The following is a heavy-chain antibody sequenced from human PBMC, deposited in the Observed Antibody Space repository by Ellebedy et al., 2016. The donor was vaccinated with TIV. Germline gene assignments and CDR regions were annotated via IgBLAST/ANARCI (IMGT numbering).Heavy chain of an antibody. CDR1: GGSISNGDCY. V-gene: IGHV4-30-4*01. J-gene: IGHJ4*02. CDR2: IYYSGST. Sequence: SETLSLXXTVSGGSISNGDCYWSWIRQAPGKGLEWIGYIYYSGSTKYNPSLKSRITISVDTSKNQFSLNLRSVTAADTAVYYCARTEYSDILTGYSVCDYWGQGTLVSVSS. D-gene: IGHD3-9*01. CDR3: ARTEYSDILTGYSVCDY.